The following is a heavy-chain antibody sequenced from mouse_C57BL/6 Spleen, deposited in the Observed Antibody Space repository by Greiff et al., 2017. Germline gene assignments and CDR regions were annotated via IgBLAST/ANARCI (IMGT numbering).Heavy chain of an antibody. CDR1: GYTFTSYG. CDR2: IYPRSGNT. V-gene: IGHV1-81*01. J-gene: IGHJ4*01. D-gene: IGHD1-1*01. Sequence: VQLQESGAELARPGASVKLSCKASGYTFTSYGISWVKQRTGQGLEWIGEIYPRSGNTYYNEKFKGKATLTADKSSSTVYMELRSLTSEDSAVYFCARDYGSSYAMDYWGQGTSVTVSS. CDR3: ARDYGSSYAMDY.